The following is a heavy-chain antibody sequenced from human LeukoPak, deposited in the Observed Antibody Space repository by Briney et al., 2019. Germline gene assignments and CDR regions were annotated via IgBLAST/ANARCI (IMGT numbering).Heavy chain of an antibody. D-gene: IGHD6-19*01. CDR1: GFSFSSYA. CDR2: ISGSGDNT. CDR3: AKRSGYTTGWFFDF. J-gene: IGHJ4*02. Sequence: TGGSLRLSCAASGFSFSSYAMSWVRQAPGKGLEWVSSISGSGDNTYYAESVKDRFTISRDNSKNTLFLQMNGLRAEDTAVFYCAKRSGYTTGWFFDFWGQGTLVTVSS. V-gene: IGHV3-23*01.